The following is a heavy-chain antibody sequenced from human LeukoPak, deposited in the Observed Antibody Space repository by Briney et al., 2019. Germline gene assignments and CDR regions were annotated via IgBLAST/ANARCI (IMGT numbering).Heavy chain of an antibody. CDR3: AGDHEYYYGSGSYYPGGCDY. Sequence: ASVKVSCKASGYTLTSYYMHWVRQAPGHGLEWMGIINPSGGSTSYAQKFQGRVTMTRDTSTSTVYMELSSLRSEDTAVYYCAGDHEYYYGSGSYYPGGCDYWGQGTLVTVSS. V-gene: IGHV1-46*01. CDR1: GYTLTSYY. CDR2: INPSGGST. J-gene: IGHJ4*02. D-gene: IGHD3-10*01.